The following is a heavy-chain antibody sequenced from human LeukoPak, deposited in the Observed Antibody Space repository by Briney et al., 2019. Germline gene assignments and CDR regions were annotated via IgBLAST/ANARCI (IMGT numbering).Heavy chain of an antibody. CDR1: GYTFTGYY. D-gene: IGHD3-22*01. Sequence: ASVKVSCKASGYTFTGYYMHWVREAPGQGLGWMGWINPNSGGTNSAQKFQGRVTMTRDTPISTAYMELSRLRSDDTAVYYCARNYYYSSGYYPQFDYWGQGTLVTVSS. J-gene: IGHJ4*02. CDR2: INPNSGGT. CDR3: ARNYYYSSGYYPQFDY. V-gene: IGHV1-2*02.